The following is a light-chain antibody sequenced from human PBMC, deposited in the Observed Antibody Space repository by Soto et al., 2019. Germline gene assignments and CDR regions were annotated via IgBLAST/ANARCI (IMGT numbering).Light chain of an antibody. CDR3: QSYHSSLSGWV. J-gene: IGLJ3*02. CDR1: SSNIGAGYD. V-gene: IGLV1-40*01. CDR2: GNS. Sequence: QSVLTQPPSVSGAPGQRVTISCTWSSSNIGAGYDVHWYQQLPGTAPKLLIYGNSNRPSGVPDRFSGSKSGTSASLAITGLQAEDEADYYCQSYHSSLSGWVFGGGTKLTVL.